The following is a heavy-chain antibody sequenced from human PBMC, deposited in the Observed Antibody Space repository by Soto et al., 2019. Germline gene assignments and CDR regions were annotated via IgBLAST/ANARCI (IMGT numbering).Heavy chain of an antibody. V-gene: IGHV1-18*01. CDR2: ISAYNGNT. CDR3: ARDTPPTDY. J-gene: IGHJ4*02. CDR1: GYTFTRYA. Sequence: QVQLVQSGAEVKKPGASVKVSCKASGYTFTRYAISWVRQAPGQGLEWMGWISAYNGNTNYAQKRQGRVTMTTDTPKSTAYMELRSLRSGDTAVYYCARDTPPTDYWGQGTLVPVSS.